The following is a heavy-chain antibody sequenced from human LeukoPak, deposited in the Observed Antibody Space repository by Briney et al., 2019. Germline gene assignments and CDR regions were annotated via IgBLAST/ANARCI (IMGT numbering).Heavy chain of an antibody. Sequence: KPSETLSLTCTVSGGSISSYYWSWIRQPPGKGLEWIGYIYYSGSTNYNPSLKSRVTISVDTSKNQFSLKLSSVTAADTAVYYCARVKKEWFYDSSGYNDYWGQGTLVTVSS. V-gene: IGHV4-59*01. J-gene: IGHJ4*02. CDR3: ARVKKEWFYDSSGYNDY. D-gene: IGHD3-22*01. CDR2: IYYSGST. CDR1: GGSISSYY.